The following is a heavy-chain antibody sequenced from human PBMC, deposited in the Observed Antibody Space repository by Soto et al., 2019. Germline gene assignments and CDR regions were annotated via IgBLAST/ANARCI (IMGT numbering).Heavy chain of an antibody. D-gene: IGHD5-12*01. V-gene: IGHV4-61*01. CDR2: IYYSGST. CDR1: GGSVSSGSYY. Sequence: SETLSLTCTVSGGSVSSGSYYWSWIRQPPGKGLEWIGYIYYSGSTNYNPSLKSRVTISVDTSKNQFSLKLSSVTAADTAVYYCASTRRVATIVYWGQGTLVTVSS. CDR3: ASTRRVATIVY. J-gene: IGHJ4*02.